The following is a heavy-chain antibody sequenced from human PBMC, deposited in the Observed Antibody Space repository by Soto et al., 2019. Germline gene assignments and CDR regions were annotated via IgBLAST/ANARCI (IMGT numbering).Heavy chain of an antibody. CDR2: ISGSGGST. D-gene: IGHD3-10*01. J-gene: IGHJ6*02. CDR1: GFTFTSYA. Sequence: GGSLRLSCAASGFTFTSYAMSWVRQAPGKGLECVSAISGSGGSTYYADSVKGRFTISRDNSKNTLYLQMNSLRAEDTAVYYCATEYYYGSGSNYYYYYGMDVWGQGTTVTVSS. CDR3: ATEYYYGSGSNYYYYYGMDV. V-gene: IGHV3-23*01.